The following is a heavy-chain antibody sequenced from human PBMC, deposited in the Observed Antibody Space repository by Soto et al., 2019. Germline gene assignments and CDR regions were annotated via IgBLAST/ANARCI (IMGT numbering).Heavy chain of an antibody. V-gene: IGHV4-31*03. CDR3: ARVVREVAVSSFDY. Sequence: NPSETLSLTCTVSGGSISSGGYYWSWIRQHPGKGLEWIGYIYYSGSTYYNPSLKSRVTISVDTSKNQFSLKLSSVTAADTAVYYCARVVREVAVSSFDYWGQGTLVTVSS. CDR1: GGSISSGGYY. CDR2: IYYSGST. J-gene: IGHJ4*02. D-gene: IGHD6-19*01.